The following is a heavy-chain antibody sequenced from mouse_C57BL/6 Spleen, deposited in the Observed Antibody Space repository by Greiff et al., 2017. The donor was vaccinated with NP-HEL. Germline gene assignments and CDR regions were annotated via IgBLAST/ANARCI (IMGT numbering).Heavy chain of an antibody. CDR1: GYTFTSYW. D-gene: IGHD2-4*01. V-gene: IGHV1-64*01. J-gene: IGHJ3*01. CDR3: AREAIYYDYDGGLAY. Sequence: VQLQQPGAELVKPGASVKLSCKASGYTFTSYWMHWVKQRPGQGLEWIGMIHPNSGSTNYNEKFKSKATLTVDKSSSTAYMQLSSLTSEDSAVYYCAREAIYYDYDGGLAYWGQGTLVTVSA. CDR2: IHPNSGST.